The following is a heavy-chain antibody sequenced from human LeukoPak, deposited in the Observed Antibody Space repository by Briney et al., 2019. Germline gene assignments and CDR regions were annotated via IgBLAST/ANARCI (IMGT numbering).Heavy chain of an antibody. D-gene: IGHD3-10*01. Sequence: GASVKVSCKASGYTFTSYGISWVRQAPGQGLGWMGWTSAYNGNTNYAQKVQGRVTMTTDTSTSTAYMEVRSLRSDDTAVYYCARDAYYYFGSGSPIRAFDIWGQGTMVTVSS. CDR3: ARDAYYYFGSGSPIRAFDI. V-gene: IGHV1-18*01. J-gene: IGHJ3*02. CDR1: GYTFTSYG. CDR2: TSAYNGNT.